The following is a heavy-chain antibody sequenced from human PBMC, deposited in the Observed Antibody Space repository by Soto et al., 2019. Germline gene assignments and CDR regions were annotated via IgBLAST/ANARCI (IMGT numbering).Heavy chain of an antibody. D-gene: IGHD3-10*01. CDR2: ISGSGGST. V-gene: IGHV3-23*01. Sequence: GGSLRLSCAASGFTFSSYAMSWVRQAPGKGLEWVSAISGSGGSTYYADSVKGRFTISRDNSKNTLYLQMNSLRAEDTAVYYCAKASTMVLEDDMIYYYYGMDVWGQGTTVTVSS. CDR3: AKASTMVLEDDMIYYYYGMDV. J-gene: IGHJ6*02. CDR1: GFTFSSYA.